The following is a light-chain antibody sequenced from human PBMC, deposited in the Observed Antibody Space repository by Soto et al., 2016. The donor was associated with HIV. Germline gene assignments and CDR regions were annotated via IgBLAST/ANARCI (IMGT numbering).Light chain of an antibody. Sequence: DFQMTQSPSSVSASVGDRVTITCRASQDISNWLAWYQHKPGTAPKLLIYTASSLQSGVPSRFSGSGSGTDFTLTISSLQPEDVATYYCQNYNSAPETFGQGTKVQIK. V-gene: IGKV1-12*01. CDR2: TAS. J-gene: IGKJ1*01. CDR1: QDISNW. CDR3: QNYNSAPET.